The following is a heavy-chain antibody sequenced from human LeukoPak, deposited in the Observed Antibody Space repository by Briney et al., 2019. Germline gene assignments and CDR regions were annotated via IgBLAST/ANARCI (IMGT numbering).Heavy chain of an antibody. V-gene: IGHV1-2*02. D-gene: IGHD5-18*01. Sequence: ASVKVSCKASGYTFTGFYMHWVRQAPGQGLEWMGWINPNSGGTNYAQKFQGRVTMTRDTSISAAYMELSSLRSDDTAVYHCARGSAMDSAMATRAFDIWGQGTMVTVSS. J-gene: IGHJ3*02. CDR3: ARGSAMDSAMATRAFDI. CDR1: GYTFTGFY. CDR2: INPNSGGT.